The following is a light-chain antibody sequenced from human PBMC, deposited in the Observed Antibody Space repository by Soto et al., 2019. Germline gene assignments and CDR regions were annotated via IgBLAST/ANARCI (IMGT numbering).Light chain of an antibody. CDR3: QQYGSAPLT. J-gene: IGKJ4*01. V-gene: IGKV3-20*01. CDR1: QNVNNNY. CDR2: GAS. Sequence: EIVLTQSPGTLSLSPGERATLSCRASQNVNNNYLSWYQQKPGQAPRLLIYGASRRATDIPDRFSGSGSGTHFTLTISRLEPEDSAVYSCQQYGSAPLTFGGGTKVEIK.